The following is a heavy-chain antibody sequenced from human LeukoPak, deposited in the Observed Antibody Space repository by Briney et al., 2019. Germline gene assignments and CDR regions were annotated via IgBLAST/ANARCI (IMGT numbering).Heavy chain of an antibody. V-gene: IGHV3-30-3*01. Sequence: PGGSLRLSCAASGFTFSSYAMHWARQAPGKGLEWVAVISYDGSNKYYADSVKGRFTISRDNSKNTLYLQMNSLRAEDTAVYYCARTDYWGQGTLVTVSS. CDR3: ARTDY. J-gene: IGHJ4*02. CDR1: GFTFSSYA. CDR2: ISYDGSNK.